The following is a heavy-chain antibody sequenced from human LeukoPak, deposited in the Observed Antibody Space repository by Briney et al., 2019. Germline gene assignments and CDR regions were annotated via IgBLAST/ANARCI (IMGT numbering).Heavy chain of an antibody. Sequence: GGSLRLSCAASGFTFSSYGMHWVRQAPGKGLEWVAFIRFNGTTKVYGDSVEGRFTISKDNSKNTLFLQMNSLTVEDTAVYYCAVTTRGYWGQGTLVTVSS. CDR1: GFTFSSYG. J-gene: IGHJ4*02. CDR2: IRFNGTTK. CDR3: AVTTRGY. V-gene: IGHV3-30*02. D-gene: IGHD1-1*01.